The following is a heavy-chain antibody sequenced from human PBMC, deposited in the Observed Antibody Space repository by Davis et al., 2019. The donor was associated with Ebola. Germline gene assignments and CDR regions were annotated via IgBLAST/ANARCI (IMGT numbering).Heavy chain of an antibody. CDR2: IIPIFGTA. J-gene: IGHJ6*02. CDR3: ARDFPIAARPLLSYYYYGMDV. V-gene: IGHV1-69*13. D-gene: IGHD6-6*01. Sequence: AASVKVSCKASGGTFSSYAISWVRQAPGQGLEWMGGIIPIFGTANYAQKFQGRVTITADESTSTAYMELSSLRSDDTAVYYCARDFPIAARPLLSYYYYGMDVWGQGTTVTVSS. CDR1: GGTFSSYA.